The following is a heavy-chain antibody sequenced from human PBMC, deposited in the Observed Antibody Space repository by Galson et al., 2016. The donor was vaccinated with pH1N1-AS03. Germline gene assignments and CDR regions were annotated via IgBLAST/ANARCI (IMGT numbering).Heavy chain of an antibody. V-gene: IGHV4-4*02. Sequence: SETLSLTCAVSGGSMTSPDWWTWVRQPPGKGLEWIGEVHYSGTTSYNPSLTSRVTMSIDKSNNQFSLNLGSVTAADTAVYFCASAGYHTPGYHYWCQGALVTVSS. CDR3: ASAGYHTPGYHY. J-gene: IGHJ4*02. CDR2: VHYSGTT. CDR1: GGSMTSPDW. D-gene: IGHD3-16*02.